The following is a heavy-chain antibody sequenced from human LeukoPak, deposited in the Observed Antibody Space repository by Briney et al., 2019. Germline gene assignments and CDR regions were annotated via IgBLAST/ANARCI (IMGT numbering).Heavy chain of an antibody. CDR1: GGSITKNGYY. D-gene: IGHD6-19*01. CDR3: CGSGWFAGPFGY. Sequence: PSETLSLTCSVSGGSITKNGYYWGWIRQSPETGLEWIGSMHYSGSTYYNPSLNSRVTISVETSKNQFSLKLTSVTAADTAVYYCCGSGWFAGPFGYWGQGALVTVSS. V-gene: IGHV4-39*07. CDR2: MHYSGST. J-gene: IGHJ4*02.